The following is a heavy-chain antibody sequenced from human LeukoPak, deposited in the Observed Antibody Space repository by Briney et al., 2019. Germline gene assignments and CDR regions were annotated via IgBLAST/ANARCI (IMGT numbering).Heavy chain of an antibody. J-gene: IGHJ6*03. Sequence: SETLSLTCTVSGGSISSYYWSWIRQPPGKGLEWIGYIYYSGSTNYNPSLKSRVTISVDTSKDQFSLKLSSVTAADTAVYYCARDTVTTYYYYMDVWGKGTRSPSP. D-gene: IGHD4-11*01. V-gene: IGHV4-59*01. CDR2: IYYSGST. CDR1: GGSISSYY. CDR3: ARDTVTTYYYYMDV.